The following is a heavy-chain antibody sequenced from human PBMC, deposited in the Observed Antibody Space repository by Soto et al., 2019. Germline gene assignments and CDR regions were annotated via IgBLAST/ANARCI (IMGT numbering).Heavy chain of an antibody. D-gene: IGHD1-1*01. CDR1: GYAFTTYG. J-gene: IGHJ4*02. V-gene: IGHV1-18*01. CDR2: ISAQNGNT. CDR3: ERGRYGDY. Sequence: QVHLVQSGAEVMKPGASVKVSSKGSGYAFTTYGITWVRQAPGQGLEWMGWISAQNGNTNYAQKLQDRVTVTRDTSTSTAYMELSRLRSHDTAVYYCERGRYGDYWGQGALVTVSS.